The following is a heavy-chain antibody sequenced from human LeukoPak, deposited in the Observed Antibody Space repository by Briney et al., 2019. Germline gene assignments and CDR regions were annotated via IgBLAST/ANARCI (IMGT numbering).Heavy chain of an antibody. CDR1: GFTFSSYA. CDR2: ISSDGTNR. D-gene: IGHD6-25*01. Sequence: PGRSLRLSCAASGFTFSSYAMHWVRQAPGKGLQWVAIISSDGTNRYYADSGKGRFTISRDNSKSTLYLQMNSLRAEDTAVFYCAADRSSGRGEFDYWGQGTLVTVSS. CDR3: AADRSSGRGEFDY. J-gene: IGHJ4*02. V-gene: IGHV3-30*03.